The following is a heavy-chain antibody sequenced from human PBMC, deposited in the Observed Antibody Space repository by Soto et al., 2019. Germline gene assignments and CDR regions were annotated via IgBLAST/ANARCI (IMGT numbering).Heavy chain of an antibody. Sequence: ASVKVSCKASGYTFTSYGISWVRQAPGQGLEWMGWISAYNGNTNYAQKLQGRVTMTTDTSTSTAYMELRSLRSDDTAVYYCASSTYYYDSSGYYYETQFDYWGQGTLVTVSS. CDR3: ASSTYYYDSSGYYYETQFDY. CDR1: GYTFTSYG. CDR2: ISAYNGNT. J-gene: IGHJ4*02. V-gene: IGHV1-18*01. D-gene: IGHD3-22*01.